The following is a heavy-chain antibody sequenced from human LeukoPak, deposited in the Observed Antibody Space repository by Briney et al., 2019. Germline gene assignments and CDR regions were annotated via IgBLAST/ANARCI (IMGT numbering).Heavy chain of an antibody. V-gene: IGHV4-59*12. CDR3: ASVCSGGSCRYPDAFDI. Sequence: SETLSLTCTVSGGSISSYYWSWIRQPPGKGLEWIGYIYYSGSTNYNPSLKSRVTISVDKSKNQFSLKLSSVTAADTAVYYCASVCSGGSCRYPDAFDIWGQGTMVTVSS. J-gene: IGHJ3*02. CDR1: GGSISSYY. CDR2: IYYSGST. D-gene: IGHD2-15*01.